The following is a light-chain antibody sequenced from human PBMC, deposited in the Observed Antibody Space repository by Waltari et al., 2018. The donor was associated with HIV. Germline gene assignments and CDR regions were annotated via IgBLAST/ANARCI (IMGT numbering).Light chain of an antibody. J-gene: IGLJ1*01. Sequence: QSVLTQPPSVSGAPGQRVTISCTGSSSNIGAVYDVQWYQQLPGTAPKLLIYGNINRPSGVPDRFSGSKSGTSASLAITGLQAEDEADYYCQSYDSSLSGYYVFGTGTKVTVL. CDR1: SSNIGAVYD. CDR2: GNI. V-gene: IGLV1-40*01. CDR3: QSYDSSLSGYYV.